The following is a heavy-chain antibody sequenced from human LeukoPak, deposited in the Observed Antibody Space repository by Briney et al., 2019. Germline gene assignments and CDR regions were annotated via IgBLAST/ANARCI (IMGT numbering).Heavy chain of an antibody. V-gene: IGHV4-61*02. CDR2: IYSSGST. Sequence: SQTLSLTCTVPGGLISSGSYYWSWIRQPAGKGLEWIGRIYSSGSTNYNPALRSRLTISVDTSKNQFSLKLSSVTAADTAVYYCARFREYYYDSSLDYWGQGTLVTVSS. J-gene: IGHJ4*02. CDR1: GGLISSGSYY. CDR3: ARFREYYYDSSLDY. D-gene: IGHD3-22*01.